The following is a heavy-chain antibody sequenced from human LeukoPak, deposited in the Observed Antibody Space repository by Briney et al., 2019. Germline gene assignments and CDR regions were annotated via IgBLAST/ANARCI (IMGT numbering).Heavy chain of an antibody. V-gene: IGHV4-4*07. CDR1: GDSVSTYY. Sequence: SETLSLTCTVSGDSVSTYYWSWIRQSAGKGLEWIGHISTSGSTTYNPSLKSRVSMSVDTSKNQFSLKLSSVTAADTAVYYCARHPYYYDSSGYLHFDYWGQGTLVTVSS. D-gene: IGHD3-22*01. CDR3: ARHPYYYDSSGYLHFDY. CDR2: ISTSGST. J-gene: IGHJ4*02.